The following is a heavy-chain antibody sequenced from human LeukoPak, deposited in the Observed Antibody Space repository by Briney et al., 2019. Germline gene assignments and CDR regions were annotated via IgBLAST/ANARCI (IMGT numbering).Heavy chain of an antibody. CDR3: ASYYYDSSGYNSD. D-gene: IGHD3-22*01. V-gene: IGHV1-3*01. CDR2: INAGNGNT. Sequence: ASVKVSCKASGYTFTSYAMHWVRQAPGQRLEWMGWINAGNGNTKYSQEFQGRVTITRDTSASTAYMELSRLRSDDTAVYYCASYYYDSSGYNSDWGQGTLVTVSS. CDR1: GYTFTSYA. J-gene: IGHJ4*02.